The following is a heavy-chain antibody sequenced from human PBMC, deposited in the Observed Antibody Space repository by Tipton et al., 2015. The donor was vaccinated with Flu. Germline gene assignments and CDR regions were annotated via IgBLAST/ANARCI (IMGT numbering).Heavy chain of an antibody. Sequence: TLSLTCNVSGDSISTGSHYWNWIRQPAGKGLEWIGRIYTSGSTTYNPSLKSRVTISVDTSKNQFSLRLNSVTATDTAMYYCARDYCSGGICYPGYWGQGTLVTVSS. CDR1: GDSISTGSHY. J-gene: IGHJ4*02. V-gene: IGHV4-61*02. D-gene: IGHD2-15*01. CDR2: IYTSGST. CDR3: ARDYCSGGICYPGY.